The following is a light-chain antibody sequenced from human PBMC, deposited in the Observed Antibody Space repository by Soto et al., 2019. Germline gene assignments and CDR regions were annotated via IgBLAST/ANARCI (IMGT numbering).Light chain of an antibody. J-gene: IGLJ2*01. CDR3: SSYTSSSHVV. CDR2: DVS. V-gene: IGLV2-14*01. Sequence: QSALTQPASVSGSPGQSITISCTGTSSDVGGYNYVSWYQQHPGKAPKLMIYDVSNRPSGVSNRFSGSKSGNTASLTISGLQDEDEADYYCSSYTSSSHVVFGGGTQLTVL. CDR1: SSDVGGYNY.